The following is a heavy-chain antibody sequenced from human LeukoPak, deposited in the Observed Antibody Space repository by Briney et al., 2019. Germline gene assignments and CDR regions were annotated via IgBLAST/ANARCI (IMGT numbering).Heavy chain of an antibody. V-gene: IGHV1-8*01. CDR3: ARLDSSSSGRGFDY. CDR2: MNPNSGNT. CDR1: GYTFTSYD. J-gene: IGHJ4*02. Sequence: VASVKVSCKASGYTFTSYDINWVRRATGQGLEWMGWMNPNSGNTGYAQKFQGRVTMTRNTSINTAYMELSSLRSEDTAVYYCARLDSSSSGRGFDYWGQGTLVTVSS. D-gene: IGHD6-6*01.